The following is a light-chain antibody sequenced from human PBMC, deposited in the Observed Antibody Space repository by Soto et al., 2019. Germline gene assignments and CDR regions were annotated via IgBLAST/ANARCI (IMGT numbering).Light chain of an antibody. CDR2: EVR. CDR3: SSYTRTNNVGV. CDR1: SSDVGGYNY. J-gene: IGLJ1*01. Sequence: QSALTQPPSASGSPGQSVTISCTGSSSDVGGYNYVSWYQQHPGKAPKLVIYEVRERPSGVPDRFSGSKSGNTASLTVSGLQAEDEAYYYCSSYTRTNNVGVFGPGTKVTLL. V-gene: IGLV2-8*01.